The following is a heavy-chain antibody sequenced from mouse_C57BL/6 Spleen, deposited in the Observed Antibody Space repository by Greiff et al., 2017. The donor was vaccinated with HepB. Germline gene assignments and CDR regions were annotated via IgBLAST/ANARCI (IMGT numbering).Heavy chain of an antibody. J-gene: IGHJ3*01. Sequence: QVQLQQPGTELVKPGASVKLSCKASGYTFTSYWMHWVKQRPGQGLEWIGNINPSNGGTNYNEKFKSKATLTVDKSSSTAYMQLSSLTSEDSAVYYCAREGGYYYGSSPFAYWGQGTLVTVSA. CDR3: AREGGYYYGSSPFAY. D-gene: IGHD1-1*01. CDR1: GYTFTSYW. CDR2: INPSNGGT. V-gene: IGHV1-53*01.